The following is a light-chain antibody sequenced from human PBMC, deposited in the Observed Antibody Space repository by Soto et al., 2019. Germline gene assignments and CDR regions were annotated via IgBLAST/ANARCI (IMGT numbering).Light chain of an antibody. CDR2: YAT. Sequence: QSVLTQPASVSGAPGQSSTISCTGTSSDIGHYDYVSWYQQHPGKAPKLMTYYATNRPSGVSKRCSGSKSGKTASLTISGLQAEPEADYYSSSYASSSTRVFGTGTKVTV. CDR3: SSYASSSTRV. CDR1: SSDIGHYDY. V-gene: IGLV2-14*03. J-gene: IGLJ1*01.